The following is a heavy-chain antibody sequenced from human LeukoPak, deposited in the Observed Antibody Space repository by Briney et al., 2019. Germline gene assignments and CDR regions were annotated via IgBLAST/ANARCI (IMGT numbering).Heavy chain of an antibody. Sequence: SVKVSCRASGGAFSSYAISWVRQAPGQGLEWMGGIIPIFGTANYAQKFQGRVTITTDESTSTAYMELSSLRPEDTAVYYCARDSCGGDCFFDYWGQGTLVTVSS. CDR1: GGAFSSYA. D-gene: IGHD2-21*02. CDR2: IIPIFGTA. CDR3: ARDSCGGDCFFDY. V-gene: IGHV1-69*05. J-gene: IGHJ4*02.